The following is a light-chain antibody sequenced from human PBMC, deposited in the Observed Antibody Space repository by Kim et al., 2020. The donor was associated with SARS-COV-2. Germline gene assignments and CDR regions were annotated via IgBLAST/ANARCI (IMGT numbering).Light chain of an antibody. CDR2: WAS. J-gene: IGKJ4*01. CDR3: QQYYGNPLT. CDR1: QNLLYASNNKNY. Sequence: DIVMTQSPDSLSVALGERATINCKSSQNLLYASNNKNYLAWYQQKPGQPPKLLIYWASTRESGVPDRFSGSGSRTDFTLTISTLEVEDVAVYYCQQYYGNPLTFGGGTKVEI. V-gene: IGKV4-1*01.